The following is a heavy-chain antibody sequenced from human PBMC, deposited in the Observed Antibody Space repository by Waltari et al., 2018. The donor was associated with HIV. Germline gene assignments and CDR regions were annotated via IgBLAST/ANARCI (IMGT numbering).Heavy chain of an antibody. CDR1: GGSISSYY. CDR3: ARDCSGGSCYEY. CDR2: IYYSGST. D-gene: IGHD2-15*01. J-gene: IGHJ4*02. Sequence: QVQLQESGPGLVKPSETLSLTCTVSGGSISSYYWSWIRQPPGKGLEWIGYIYYSGSTNYNPSLKSRVTISVDTSKNQFSLKLSSVTAADTAVYYCARDCSGGSCYEYWGQGTLVTVSS. V-gene: IGHV4-59*01.